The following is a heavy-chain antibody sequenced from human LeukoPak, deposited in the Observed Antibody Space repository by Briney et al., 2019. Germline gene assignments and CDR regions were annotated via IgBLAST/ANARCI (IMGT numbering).Heavy chain of an antibody. J-gene: IGHJ4*02. V-gene: IGHV4-30-4*01. CDR1: GGSISSGNYF. CDR3: ARGSTYSPIPKY. CDR2: VYYTGST. Sequence: SETMSLTCSVSGGSISSGNYFWSWIRQPPGKGLEWIGYVYYTGSTYYNPSLKSRVTIPADTSKNQLSLNLTSVTAADTALYYCARGSTYSPIPKYWGQGTLVTVSS. D-gene: IGHD2-21*01.